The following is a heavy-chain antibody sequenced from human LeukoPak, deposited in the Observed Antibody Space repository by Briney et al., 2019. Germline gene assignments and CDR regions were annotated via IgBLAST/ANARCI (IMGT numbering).Heavy chain of an antibody. J-gene: IGHJ3*02. CDR3: ARDASPTPYAFDI. D-gene: IGHD6-6*01. CDR2: IRYDGSNK. V-gene: IGHV3-30*02. Sequence: GGSLRLSCAASGFTFSSYGMHWVRQAPGKGLEWVAFIRYDGSNKYYADSVKGRFTISRDNSKNTLYLQMNSLRAEDTAVYYCARDASPTPYAFDIWGQGTMVTVSS. CDR1: GFTFSSYG.